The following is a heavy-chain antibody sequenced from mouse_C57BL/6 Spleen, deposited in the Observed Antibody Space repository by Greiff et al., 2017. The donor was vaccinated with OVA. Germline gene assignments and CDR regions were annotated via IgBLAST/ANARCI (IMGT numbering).Heavy chain of an antibody. V-gene: IGHV1-69*01. Sequence: VQLQQPGAELVMPGASVKLSCKASGYTFTSYWMHWVKQRPGQGLEWIGKIDPSDSYTNYNQKFKGKSTLTVDQSSSTAYMQLSSLTSEDSAVYYCARFTTVVADYWGQGTTLTVSS. D-gene: IGHD1-1*01. CDR3: ARFTTVVADY. CDR2: IDPSDSYT. CDR1: GYTFTSYW. J-gene: IGHJ2*01.